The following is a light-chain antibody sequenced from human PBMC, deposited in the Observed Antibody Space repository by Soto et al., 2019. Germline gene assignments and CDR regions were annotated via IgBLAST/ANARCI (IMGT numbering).Light chain of an antibody. V-gene: IGKV3-20*01. CDR2: AAS. Sequence: EIVLTQSPGTLSLSPGERATLSCRASQSINNRYLAWYQQKPGQAPRLLIYAASSRATGIPDRFSGSGSGTDLPLTISRLEPEDFAVYYCQQFGSSPGFTFGPGTKVDIK. J-gene: IGKJ3*01. CDR3: QQFGSSPGFT. CDR1: QSINNRY.